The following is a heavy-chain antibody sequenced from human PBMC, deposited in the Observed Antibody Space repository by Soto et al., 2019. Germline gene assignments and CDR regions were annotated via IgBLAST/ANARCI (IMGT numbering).Heavy chain of an antibody. V-gene: IGHV3-48*02. CDR2: ISSSSSTI. D-gene: IGHD6-19*01. CDR3: ARAVAGTYYYYYGMDV. CDR1: GFTFSSYS. Sequence: EVQLVESGGGLVQPGGSLRLSCAASGFTFSSYSMNWVRQAPGKGLEWVSYISSSSSTIYYADSVKGRFTISRDNAKYSLYLQMNSLRDEDTAVYYCARAVAGTYYYYYGMDVWGQGTTVTVSS. J-gene: IGHJ6*02.